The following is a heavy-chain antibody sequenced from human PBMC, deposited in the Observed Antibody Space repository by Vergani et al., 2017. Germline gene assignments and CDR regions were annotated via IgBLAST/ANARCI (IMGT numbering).Heavy chain of an antibody. CDR3: ATSDLGSGSYYYPYDYYGMDV. V-gene: IGHV3-9*01. CDR2: ISWNSGST. CDR1: GFTFADYA. D-gene: IGHD3-10*01. J-gene: IGHJ6*02. Sequence: EVQLVESGGGLVQPGRSLRLSCAASGFTFADYAMHWVRQAPGKGLEWVSGISWNSGSTGYADSVMGRFTISRDNAKNDLYLQMNSLRAEDTALYYCATSDLGSGSYYYPYDYYGMDVWGQGTTVTGSS.